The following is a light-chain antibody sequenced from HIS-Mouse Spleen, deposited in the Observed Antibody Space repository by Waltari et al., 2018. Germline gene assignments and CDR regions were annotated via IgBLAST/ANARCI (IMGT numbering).Light chain of an antibody. Sequence: QSALTQPRPVSGSPGQSVTISCTGTSSDVGGYNYVSWYQQHPGQAPKLMIYDVSKGPSGVPDRFSGSKSGNTASLTISGLQAEDEADYYCGSYAGSYTFEKVFGGGTKLTVL. CDR3: GSYAGSYTFEKV. CDR1: SSDVGGYNY. CDR2: DVS. J-gene: IGLJ2*01. V-gene: IGLV2-11*01.